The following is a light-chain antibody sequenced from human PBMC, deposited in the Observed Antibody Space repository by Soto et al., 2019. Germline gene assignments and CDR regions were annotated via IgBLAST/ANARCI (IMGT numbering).Light chain of an antibody. V-gene: IGKV1-5*03. CDR2: KAP. Sequence: DIQMTQSPSTLSGSVGDRVTITCRASQTISSWLAWYQQKPGKAPKLLIYKAPTLKSGVPSRFSGSGSGTEFTLTISNLQPEDFATYFCLQYNSYPPTFGEGTKVDIK. J-gene: IGKJ4*01. CDR1: QTISSW. CDR3: LQYNSYPPT.